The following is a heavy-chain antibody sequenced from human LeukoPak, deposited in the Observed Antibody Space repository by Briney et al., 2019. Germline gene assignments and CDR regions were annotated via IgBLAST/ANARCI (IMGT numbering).Heavy chain of an antibody. Sequence: SETLPLTCTVSGGSISSSRHYWGWIRQPPGKGLEWIGNILYSGSTDYNPSLKSRVTISVVTSKNQFSLKLSSVTAADTADYYCVRRVAGSGYRDSWGQGTLVTVSS. CDR3: VRRVAGSGYRDS. J-gene: IGHJ4*02. D-gene: IGHD3-22*01. CDR1: GGSISSSRHY. V-gene: IGHV4-39*01. CDR2: ILYSGST.